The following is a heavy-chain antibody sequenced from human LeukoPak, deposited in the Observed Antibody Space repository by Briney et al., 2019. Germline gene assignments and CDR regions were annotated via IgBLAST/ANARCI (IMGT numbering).Heavy chain of an antibody. CDR2: IYYIGGT. D-gene: IGHD6-19*01. Sequence: SETLSLTCTVSGASITGSHDYWAWIRQPPGKGLEWLGRIYYIGGTHYNPSLESRLTISVDTSKNQFSLKLNSVTAADTAVYYCARLGDSSGGTYFDYWGQGTLVTVSS. V-gene: IGHV4-39*01. CDR1: GASITGSHDY. CDR3: ARLGDSSGGTYFDY. J-gene: IGHJ4*02.